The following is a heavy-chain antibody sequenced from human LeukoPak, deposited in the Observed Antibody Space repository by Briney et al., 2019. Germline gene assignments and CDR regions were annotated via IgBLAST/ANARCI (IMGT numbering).Heavy chain of an antibody. Sequence: GGSLRLSCAASGFILSDYNMNWVRQAPGKGLEWVSFIAISGTYITYADSVKGRFTTSRDNAKNSLYLQMNSLRVEDTAVYYCTRDLSATARAYDYWGQGTLVTVSS. V-gene: IGHV3-21*01. CDR1: GFILSDYN. D-gene: IGHD1-26*01. CDR2: IAISGTYI. J-gene: IGHJ4*02. CDR3: TRDLSATARAYDY.